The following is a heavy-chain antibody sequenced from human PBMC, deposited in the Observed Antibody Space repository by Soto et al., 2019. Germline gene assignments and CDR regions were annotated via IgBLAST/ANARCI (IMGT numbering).Heavy chain of an antibody. CDR3: ARELAAAGSFDY. CDR1: GFTFTSYW. J-gene: IGHJ4*02. CDR2: INSDGSST. V-gene: IGHV3-74*01. Sequence: GWSLRLSFAPSGFTFTSYWLHWVRQAPGKGLVWVSRINSDGSSTSYADSVKGRFTISRDNAKNTLYLQMNSLRAEDTAVYYCARELAAAGSFDYWGQGTLVTVPS. D-gene: IGHD6-13*01.